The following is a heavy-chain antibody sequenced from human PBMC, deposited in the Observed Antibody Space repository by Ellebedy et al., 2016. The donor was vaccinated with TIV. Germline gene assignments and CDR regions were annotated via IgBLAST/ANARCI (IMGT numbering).Heavy chain of an antibody. CDR3: ARDPAGPRYGSPLDY. CDR2: ISSDGSTT. CDR1: GITFSSYW. J-gene: IGHJ4*02. Sequence: GESLKISCAASGITFSSYWMHWVRQAPGKGLVWVSRISSDGSTTSYADSVKGRFTISRDNAKNTLYLQMNSLRAEDTAVYYCARDPAGPRYGSPLDYWGQGTLVTVSS. D-gene: IGHD1-26*01. V-gene: IGHV3-74*01.